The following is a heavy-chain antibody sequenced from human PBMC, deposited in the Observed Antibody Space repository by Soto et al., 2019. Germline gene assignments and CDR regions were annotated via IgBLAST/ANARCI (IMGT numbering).Heavy chain of an antibody. CDR1: GGSISSGDYY. CDR2: IYYSGST. J-gene: IGHJ6*02. V-gene: IGHV4-30-4*01. Sequence: PSEILSLTCTVSGGSISSGDYYWSWIRQPPGKGLEWIGYIYYSGSTYYKPSLKSRVTISVDTSKNQFSLKLSSVTAADTAVYYCARDHYCSSTSCYGGYYYYGMDVWGQGTTVTVSS. D-gene: IGHD2-2*01. CDR3: ARDHYCSSTSCYGGYYYYGMDV.